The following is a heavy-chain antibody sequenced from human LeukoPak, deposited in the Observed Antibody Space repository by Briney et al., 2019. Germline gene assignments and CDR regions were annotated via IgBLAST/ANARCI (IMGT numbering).Heavy chain of an antibody. D-gene: IGHD3-10*01. CDR1: GFTFDDYA. CDR2: IYHSGST. Sequence: LRLSCAASGFTFDDYAMHWVRQAPGKGLEWIGYIYHSGSTYYNPSLKSRVTISVDRSKNQFSLKLSSVTAADTAVYYCARDRGYYGSGIYLWGQGTLVTVSS. V-gene: IGHV4-30-2*01. J-gene: IGHJ4*02. CDR3: ARDRGYYGSGIYL.